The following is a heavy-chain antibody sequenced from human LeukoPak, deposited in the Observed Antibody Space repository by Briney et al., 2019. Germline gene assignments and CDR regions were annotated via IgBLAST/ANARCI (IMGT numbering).Heavy chain of an antibody. V-gene: IGHV4-38-2*02. Sequence: SETLSLTCTVSGYSISSGYYWGWIRQPPGKGLEWIGSIYHSGSTYYNPSLKSRVTISVDTSKNQFSLKLSSVTAADTAVYYCARDSPIVVWGQGTPVTVSS. CDR2: IYHSGST. CDR1: GYSISSGYY. D-gene: IGHD2-15*01. J-gene: IGHJ4*02. CDR3: ARDSPIVV.